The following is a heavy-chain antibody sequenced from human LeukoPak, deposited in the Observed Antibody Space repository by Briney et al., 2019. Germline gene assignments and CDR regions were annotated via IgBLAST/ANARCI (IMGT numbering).Heavy chain of an antibody. Sequence: PSETLSLTCAVSGGSFSDYYWNWIRQPPGKGLEWIGDIYNSGSTNYNPSLTSRVSISVDTSKNQFSLKLSSVTAADTPVYYCARRNDSGDYGPPLDSWGEGTLVSVSS. CDR2: IYNSGST. J-gene: IGHJ4*02. CDR1: GGSFSDYY. D-gene: IGHD4-17*01. CDR3: ARRNDSGDYGPPLDS. V-gene: IGHV4-34*01.